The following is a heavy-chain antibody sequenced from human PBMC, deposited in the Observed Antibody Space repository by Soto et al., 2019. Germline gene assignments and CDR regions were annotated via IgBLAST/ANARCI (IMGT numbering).Heavy chain of an antibody. D-gene: IGHD4-17*01. V-gene: IGHV1-18*01. Sequence: ASVKVSCKASGYTFTSYGISWVRQAPGQGLEWMGWISAYNGNTNYAQKLQGRVTMTTDTSTSTAYMELRSLRSDDTAVYYCARVAGSYGDYGGYFDYWGQGTLVTVSS. J-gene: IGHJ4*02. CDR2: ISAYNGNT. CDR1: GYTFTSYG. CDR3: ARVAGSYGDYGGYFDY.